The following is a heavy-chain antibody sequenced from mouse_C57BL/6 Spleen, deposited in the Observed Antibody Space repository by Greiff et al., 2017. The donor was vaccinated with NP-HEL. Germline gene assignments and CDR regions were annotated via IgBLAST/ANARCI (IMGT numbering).Heavy chain of an antibody. D-gene: IGHD2-5*01. CDR3: VRHDYSNYYFDY. Sequence: EVKVVESGGGLVQPKGSLKLSCAASGFSFNTYAMNWVRQAPGKGLEWVARIRSKSNNYATYYADSVKDRFTISRDDSESMLYLQMNNLKTEDTAMYYCVRHDYSNYYFDYWGQGTTLTVSS. CDR2: IRSKSNNYAT. V-gene: IGHV10-1*01. CDR1: GFSFNTYA. J-gene: IGHJ2*01.